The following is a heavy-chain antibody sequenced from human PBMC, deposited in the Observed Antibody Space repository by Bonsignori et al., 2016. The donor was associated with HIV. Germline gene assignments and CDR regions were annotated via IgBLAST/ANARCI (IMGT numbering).Heavy chain of an antibody. CDR2: ISWNSGSI. Sequence: WIRQPPGKGLEWVSGISWNSGSIGYADSVKGRFTISRDNAKNSLYLQMNSLRAEDTALYYCAKDMSDCGGDCYSDAFDIWGQGTMVTVSS. CDR3: AKDMSDCGGDCYSDAFDI. V-gene: IGHV3-9*01. J-gene: IGHJ3*02. D-gene: IGHD2-21*01.